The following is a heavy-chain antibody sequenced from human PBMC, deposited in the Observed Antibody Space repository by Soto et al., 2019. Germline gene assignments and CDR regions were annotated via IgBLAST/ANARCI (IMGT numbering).Heavy chain of an antibody. Sequence: QIQLLQSGAEVKKRGASVKVTCKASGYTFRNCGISWVRQAPGQGLEWMGWISDYNANANYAQKFQGRLTMTADTTTSTAYMELRSLRSDDTAVYYCARENSYFDYWGQGTLVTVSS. CDR2: ISDYNANA. V-gene: IGHV1-18*01. J-gene: IGHJ4*02. CDR3: ARENSYFDY. CDR1: GYTFRNCG.